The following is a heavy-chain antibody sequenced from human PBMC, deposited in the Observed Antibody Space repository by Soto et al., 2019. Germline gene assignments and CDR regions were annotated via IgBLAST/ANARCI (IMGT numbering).Heavy chain of an antibody. V-gene: IGHV4-34*01. Sequence: SETLSLTCAVYGGSFSGYYWSWIRQPPGKGLEWIGEINHSGSTNYNPSLKSRVTISVDTSKNQFSLKLSSVTAADTAVYYCARGRRIVVVIRGYDAFDIWGQGTMVTVSS. J-gene: IGHJ3*02. D-gene: IGHD3-22*01. CDR3: ARGRRIVVVIRGYDAFDI. CDR1: GGSFSGYY. CDR2: INHSGST.